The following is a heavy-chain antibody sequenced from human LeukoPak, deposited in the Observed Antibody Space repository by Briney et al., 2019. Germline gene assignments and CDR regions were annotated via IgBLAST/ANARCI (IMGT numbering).Heavy chain of an antibody. CDR1: CASVSDSLSY. J-gene: IGHJ4*02. Sequence: SETLSLPFPVSCASVSDSLSYWGWVRPPPGKGLEWVANVYYTGSTYYNPSLKSRVTMSVDTSKNQFSLKMTSVTAADTAIYYCARLTKGRYFDYIFAFWGQGILVTVSS. D-gene: IGHD3-9*01. V-gene: IGHV4-39*01. CDR2: VYYTGST. CDR3: ARLTKGRYFDYIFAF.